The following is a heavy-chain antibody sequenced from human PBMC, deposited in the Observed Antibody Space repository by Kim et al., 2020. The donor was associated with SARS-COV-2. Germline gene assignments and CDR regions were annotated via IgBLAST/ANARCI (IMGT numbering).Heavy chain of an antibody. Sequence: SETLSLTCAVYGGSFSGYYWSWIRQPPGKGLEWIGEINHSGSTNYNPSLKSRVTISVDTSKNQFSLKLSSVTAADTAVYYCARGVKSGSSSWGNAFDIWGQGTMVTVSS. V-gene: IGHV4-34*01. CDR1: GGSFSGYY. D-gene: IGHD6-13*01. CDR3: ARGVKSGSSSWGNAFDI. CDR2: INHSGST. J-gene: IGHJ3*02.